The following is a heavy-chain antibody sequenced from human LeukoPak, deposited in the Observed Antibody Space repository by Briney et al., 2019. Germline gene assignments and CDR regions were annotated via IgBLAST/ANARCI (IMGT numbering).Heavy chain of an antibody. V-gene: IGHV4-4*07. Sequence: PSETLSLTCTVSGGSISSYYWSWIRQPAGKGLEWIGRIYTSGSTNYNPSLKSRVTMSVDASKNQFSLKLSSVTAADTAVYYCARAEQLLWFGESSSGAFDIWGQGTMVTVSS. CDR3: ARAEQLLWFGESSSGAFDI. D-gene: IGHD3-10*01. CDR1: GGSISSYY. CDR2: IYTSGST. J-gene: IGHJ3*02.